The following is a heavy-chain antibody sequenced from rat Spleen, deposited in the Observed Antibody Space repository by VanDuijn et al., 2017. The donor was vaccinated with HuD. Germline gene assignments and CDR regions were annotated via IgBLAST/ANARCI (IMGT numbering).Heavy chain of an antibody. Sequence: EVQLVESGGGLVQPGRSLKFSCAASGFSFGDYAMAWVRQAPTKGLEWVASISYDGGSTYYRDSLKGRFTISRDNAKSSLYLQMDSLRSEDTAIYYCTTDNYFDYWGQGVMVTVSS. V-gene: IGHV5-20*01. CDR2: ISYDGGST. J-gene: IGHJ2*01. CDR3: TTDNYFDY. CDR1: GFSFGDYA.